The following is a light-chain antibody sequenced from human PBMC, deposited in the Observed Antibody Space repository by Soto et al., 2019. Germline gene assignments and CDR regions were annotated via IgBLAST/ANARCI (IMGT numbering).Light chain of an antibody. CDR3: QQYNVHSPWT. Sequence: DIQMTQSPSTLSASVGDRVTITCRASQSVSTWLAWYQQKPGKAPHLLIFKASTLESGVPSRFSGSGSGTEFILTITSLQPDDFATYYCQQYNVHSPWTFGQGTKVEIK. V-gene: IGKV1-5*03. J-gene: IGKJ1*01. CDR1: QSVSTW. CDR2: KAS.